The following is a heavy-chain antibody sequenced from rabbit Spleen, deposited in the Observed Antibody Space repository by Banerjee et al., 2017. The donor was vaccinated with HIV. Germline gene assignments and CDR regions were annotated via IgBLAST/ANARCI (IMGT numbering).Heavy chain of an antibody. D-gene: IGHD4-2*01. CDR2: IEPIFGNT. V-gene: IGHV1S43*01. CDR1: GFSFSSNW. Sequence: QSLEESGGGLVKPGGTLTLTCTVSGFSFSSNWICWVRQAPGKGLEWIGYIEPIFGNTYYANWVSGRFTISSHNAQNTLYLQLTSLTAADTATYFCGRSSGAGYAGNDYGINLWGQGTLVTVS. J-gene: IGHJ4*01. CDR3: GRSSGAGYAGNDYGINL.